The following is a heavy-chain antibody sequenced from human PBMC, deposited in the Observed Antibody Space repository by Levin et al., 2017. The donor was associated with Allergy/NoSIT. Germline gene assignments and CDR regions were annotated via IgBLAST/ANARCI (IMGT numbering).Heavy chain of an antibody. Sequence: KSSETLSLTCAVYGGSFSGYYWSWIRQPPGKGLEWIGEINHSGSTNYNPSLKSRVTISVDTSKNQFSLKLSSVTAADTAVYYCARLPYSSSWYRPVAGGYFQHWGQGTLVTVSS. V-gene: IGHV4-34*01. CDR2: INHSGST. J-gene: IGHJ1*01. CDR3: ARLPYSSSWYRPVAGGYFQH. CDR1: GGSFSGYY. D-gene: IGHD6-13*01.